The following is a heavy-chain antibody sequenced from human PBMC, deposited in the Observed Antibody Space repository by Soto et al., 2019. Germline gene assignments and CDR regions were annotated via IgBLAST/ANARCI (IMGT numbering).Heavy chain of an antibody. CDR2: IYYSGST. CDR3: ARQRTTVVTQAYFDH. D-gene: IGHD2-21*02. J-gene: IGHJ4*02. CDR1: GGSISSYY. V-gene: IGHV4-59*08. Sequence: SETLSLTCTVSGGSISSYYWSWIRQPPGKGLEWIGYIYYSGSTNYNPSLKSRVTISIDTSKNQFSLKLSSVTATDTAVYYCARQRTTVVTQAYFDHWGQGALVTSPQ.